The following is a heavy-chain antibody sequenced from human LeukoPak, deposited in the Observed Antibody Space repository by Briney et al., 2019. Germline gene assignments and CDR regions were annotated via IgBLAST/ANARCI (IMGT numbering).Heavy chain of an antibody. V-gene: IGHV3-53*01. CDR3: ARGYCSGGSCYTQEYYFYY. CDR2: IYSDGST. Sequence: GGSLRLSCAASGFTVSSAYMTWVRQAPGKGLEWVSVIYSDGSTYYTDSVTGRFTISRDTSKNTLYLQMNSLRAEDTAVYYCARGYCSGGSCYTQEYYFYYWGQGTLVTVSS. CDR1: GFTVSSAY. D-gene: IGHD2-15*01. J-gene: IGHJ4*02.